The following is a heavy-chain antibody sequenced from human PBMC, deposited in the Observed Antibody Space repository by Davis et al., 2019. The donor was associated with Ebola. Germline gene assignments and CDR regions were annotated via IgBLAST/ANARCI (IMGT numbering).Heavy chain of an antibody. CDR3: ARQGWSGYSLRHWLDP. CDR2: IYYSGIT. CDR1: GGSIISSSSY. D-gene: IGHD3-3*01. J-gene: IGHJ5*02. Sequence: GSLRLSCTVSGGSIISSSSYWGWIRQPPRKGLEWIGSIYYSGITYYNPSLKSRVIISVDTSKNQFSLKLRSVTAADTAVYYCARQGWSGYSLRHWLDPWGRGTLVTVSS. V-gene: IGHV4-39*01.